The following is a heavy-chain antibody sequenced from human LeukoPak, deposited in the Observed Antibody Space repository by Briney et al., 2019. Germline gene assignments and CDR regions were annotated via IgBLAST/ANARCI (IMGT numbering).Heavy chain of an antibody. D-gene: IGHD2-2*01. J-gene: IGHJ4*02. Sequence: PSETLSLTCAVSGGSISSGGYSWSWIRQPPGKGLEWIGYIYHSGSTYYNPSLKSRVTISVDRSKNQFSLKLSSVTVADTAVYYCARARSTSCYVDYWGQGTLVTVSS. CDR1: GGSISSGGYS. CDR3: ARARSTSCYVDY. CDR2: IYHSGST. V-gene: IGHV4-30-2*01.